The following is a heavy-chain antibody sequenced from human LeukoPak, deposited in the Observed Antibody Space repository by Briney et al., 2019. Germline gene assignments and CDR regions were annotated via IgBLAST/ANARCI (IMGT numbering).Heavy chain of an antibody. CDR2: IYYSGST. CDR3: ARHSGYDFVRQADSGWFDP. Sequence: PSETLSLTCTVSGGSISSYYWSWIRQPPGKGLEWIGYIYYSGSTNYNPSLKSRVTISVDTSKNQFSLKLSSVTAADRAVYYCARHSGYDFVRQADSGWFDPWGQGTLVTVSS. D-gene: IGHD5-12*01. V-gene: IGHV4-59*01. J-gene: IGHJ5*02. CDR1: GGSISSYY.